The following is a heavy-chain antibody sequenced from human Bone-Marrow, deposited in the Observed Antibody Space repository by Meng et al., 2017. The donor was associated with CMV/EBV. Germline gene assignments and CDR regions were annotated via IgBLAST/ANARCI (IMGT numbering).Heavy chain of an antibody. CDR3: VRDRANDDGDINWFES. D-gene: IGHD4-17*01. CDR2: ISSSGSTI. CDR1: GFTFSSYE. J-gene: IGHJ5*01. V-gene: IGHV3-48*03. Sequence: GESLKISCAASGFTFSSYEMNWVRQAPGKGLEWVSYISSSGSTIYYADSVKGRFTIFRDNAKNSLYLQMNSMRAEDTAVYYCVRDRANDDGDINWFESWGQGTLVTVSS.